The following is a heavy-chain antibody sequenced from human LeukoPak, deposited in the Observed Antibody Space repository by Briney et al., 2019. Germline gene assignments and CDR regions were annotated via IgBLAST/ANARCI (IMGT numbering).Heavy chain of an antibody. D-gene: IGHD3-22*01. CDR1: GGSFSGYF. Sequence: SETLSLTCAVYGGSFSGYFWTWIRQPPGKGLEWIGEINHGGSTNYNPSLKSRVTISVDTSKNHFSLKLSSLTAADTAVYYCARGPPLTYDGSGYYFFDYWGQGTLVTASS. J-gene: IGHJ4*02. V-gene: IGHV4-34*01. CDR3: ARGPPLTYDGSGYYFFDY. CDR2: INHGGST.